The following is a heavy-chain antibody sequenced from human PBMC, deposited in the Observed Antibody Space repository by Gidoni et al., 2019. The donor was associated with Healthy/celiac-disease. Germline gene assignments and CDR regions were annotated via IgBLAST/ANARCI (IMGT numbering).Heavy chain of an antibody. D-gene: IGHD1-20*01. CDR2: IYYSGST. CDR3: ARGYPLDY. V-gene: IGHV4-59*01. Sequence: QVQLQESGPDLVKPSETLSLTCTVSGGSINNYYWSWIRQPPGKGLEWIGYIYYSGSTNYNPSLKSRVTISVDTSKNQFSLKLSSVTAADTAVYYCARGYPLDYWGQGTLVTFSS. CDR1: GGSINNYY. J-gene: IGHJ4*02.